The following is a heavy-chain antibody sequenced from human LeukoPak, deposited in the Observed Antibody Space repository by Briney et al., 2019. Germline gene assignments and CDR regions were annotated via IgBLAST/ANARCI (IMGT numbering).Heavy chain of an antibody. V-gene: IGHV3-23*01. D-gene: IGHD3-3*01. J-gene: IGHJ4*02. CDR3: AKDFWSGYYSGYFDS. CDR2: ISGSGGST. CDR1: GFTFSSYA. Sequence: GGSLRLSCAASGFTFSSYAMNWVRQAPGKGLEWVSGISGSGGSTYYADSVKGRFTISRDNFKNTLYLQMNSLRAEDTAVYYCAKDFWSGYYSGYFDSWGQGTLVTVSS.